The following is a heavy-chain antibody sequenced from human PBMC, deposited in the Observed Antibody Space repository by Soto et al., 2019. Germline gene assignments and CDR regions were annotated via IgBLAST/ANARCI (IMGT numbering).Heavy chain of an antibody. CDR2: ISAYNGNT. CDR1: GYTFTSYG. V-gene: IGHV1-18*01. D-gene: IGHD6-19*01. J-gene: IGHJ6*02. Sequence: ASVKVSCKASGYTFTSYGISWVRQAPGQGLEWMGWISAYNGNTNYAQKLQGRVTMTTDTSTSTAYMELRSLRSDDTAVYYCARGWATRVYYYGMDVWGQGTTVTVSS. CDR3: ARGWATRVYYYGMDV.